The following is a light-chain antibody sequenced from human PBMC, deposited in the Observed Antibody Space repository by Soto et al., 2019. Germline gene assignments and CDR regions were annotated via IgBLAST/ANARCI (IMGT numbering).Light chain of an antibody. Sequence: QSVLTQPPSASGTPGQRVTISCSGSYSNFGSNVVNWYQHFPGTAPKLLIYNNNKRPSGVPDRFSASKSGTSVSLAISGLQSEDEAIYSCASWDDSLGDGLFGGGTKVTVL. J-gene: IGLJ2*01. CDR2: NNN. CDR3: ASWDDSLGDGL. V-gene: IGLV1-44*01. CDR1: YSNFGSNV.